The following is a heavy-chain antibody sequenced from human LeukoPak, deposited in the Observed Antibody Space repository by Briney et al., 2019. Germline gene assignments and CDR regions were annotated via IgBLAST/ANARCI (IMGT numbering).Heavy chain of an antibody. V-gene: IGHV4-61*08. Sequence: SGPTLVNPTQTLTLTCTFSGFSLSTSGMCVSWIRQPPGKGLEWIGYIYYSGSTNYNPSLKRRVTISVDTSKNQFSLKLSSVTAADTAVYYCARDLGCSSTSCYGGSDYWGQGTLVTVSS. CDR3: ARDLGCSSTSCYGGSDY. D-gene: IGHD2-2*01. J-gene: IGHJ4*02. CDR1: GFSLSTSGMC. CDR2: IYYSGST.